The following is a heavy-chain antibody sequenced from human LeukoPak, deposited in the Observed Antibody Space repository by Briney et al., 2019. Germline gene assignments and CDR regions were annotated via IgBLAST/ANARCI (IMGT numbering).Heavy chain of an antibody. V-gene: IGHV1-2*02. CDR3: AREQYSSGWFSSRNWFDP. J-gene: IGHJ5*02. CDR1: GYTFTGYY. D-gene: IGHD6-19*01. Sequence: GASVKVSCKASGYTFTGYYMHWVRQAPGQGLEWMGWINPNSGGTNYAQKFQGRVTMTRDTSISTAYMELSSLRSEDTAVYYCAREQYSSGWFSSRNWFDPWGQGTLVTVSS. CDR2: INPNSGGT.